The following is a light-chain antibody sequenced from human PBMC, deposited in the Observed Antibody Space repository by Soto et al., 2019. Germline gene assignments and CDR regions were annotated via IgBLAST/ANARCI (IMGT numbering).Light chain of an antibody. Sequence: DIQMTQSPSTLSASLGDRVTITCRASQTITTWLAWYQQKPGKAPKLLIYKASTLESGVPSRFSGSGSGTEFTLTINSLQPDDFATYYCQQYNSYSRTFGQGTKVDI. CDR1: QTITTW. J-gene: IGKJ1*01. V-gene: IGKV1-5*03. CDR3: QQYNSYSRT. CDR2: KAS.